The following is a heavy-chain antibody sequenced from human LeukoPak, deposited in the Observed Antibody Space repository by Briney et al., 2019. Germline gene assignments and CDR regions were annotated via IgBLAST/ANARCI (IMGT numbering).Heavy chain of an antibody. CDR3: ARLPILSIAVAGTDYYFDY. CDR1: GYSFTSYW. CDR2: IYPGDSDT. V-gene: IGHV5-51*01. J-gene: IGHJ4*02. Sequence: GESLKISCKGSGYSFTSYWIGWVRQMPGKGLEGMGIIYPGDSDTRYSPSFQGQVSISADKSISTASLQWSSLKASDTAMYYCARLPILSIAVAGTDYYFDYWGQGTLVTVSS. D-gene: IGHD6-19*01.